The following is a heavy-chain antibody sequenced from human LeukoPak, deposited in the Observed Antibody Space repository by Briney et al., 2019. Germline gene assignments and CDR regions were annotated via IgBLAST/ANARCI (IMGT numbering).Heavy chain of an antibody. Sequence: SETLSLTCTVSGGSISSSSYYWGWIRQPPGKGLEWIGSIYYSGSTYYNPSLKSRVTISVDTSKNQFSLKLSSVTAADTAVYYCARDVYDSSGYYDHYWGQGTLVTVSS. D-gene: IGHD3-22*01. CDR2: IYYSGST. J-gene: IGHJ4*02. V-gene: IGHV4-39*07. CDR1: GGSISSSSYY. CDR3: ARDVYDSSGYYDHY.